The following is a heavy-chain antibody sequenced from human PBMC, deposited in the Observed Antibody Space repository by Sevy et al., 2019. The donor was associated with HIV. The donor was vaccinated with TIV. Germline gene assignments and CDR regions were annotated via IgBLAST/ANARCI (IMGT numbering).Heavy chain of an antibody. J-gene: IGHJ4*02. CDR3: TNYVHY. CDR2: ISSSFSI. CDR1: GFTFNVYE. V-gene: IGHV3-48*03. Sequence: GGSLRLSCAVSGFTFNVYEMNWVRQAPGKGLEWVSYISSSFSIYYADSVKGRFTISRDNAKNSLYLQMNSLRAEDTAVYYCTNYVHYWGQGTLVTVSS.